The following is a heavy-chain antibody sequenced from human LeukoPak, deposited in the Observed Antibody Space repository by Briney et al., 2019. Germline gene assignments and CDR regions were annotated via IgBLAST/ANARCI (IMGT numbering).Heavy chain of an antibody. CDR3: ARDSSWGYDSSGYSPFHYFDY. CDR1: GFTFSSYA. D-gene: IGHD3-22*01. Sequence: GGSLRLSCAASGFTFSSYAMHWVRQAPGKGLEWVAVISYDESNKYYADSVKGRFTISRDNSKNTLYLQMNSLRAEDTAVYYCARDSSWGYDSSGYSPFHYFDYWGQGTLVTVSS. V-gene: IGHV3-30-3*01. CDR2: ISYDESNK. J-gene: IGHJ4*02.